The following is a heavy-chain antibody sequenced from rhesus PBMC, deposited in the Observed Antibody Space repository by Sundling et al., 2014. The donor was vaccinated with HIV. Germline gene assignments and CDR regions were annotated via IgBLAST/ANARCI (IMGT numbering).Heavy chain of an antibody. J-gene: IGHJ4*01. CDR1: GFTFSDHY. Sequence: EVQLLESGGGLVQPGGSLRLSCVASGFTFSDHYMDWVRQAPGKGLEWVSSISGSSSTTLYPDSVKGRFTISRDNAKNTVYLQMNSLRAEDTAVYYCVRFPFGWGDYWGQGVLVTVSS. CDR3: VRFPFGWGDY. D-gene: IGHD7-45*01. V-gene: IGHV3-110*01. CDR2: ISGSSSTT.